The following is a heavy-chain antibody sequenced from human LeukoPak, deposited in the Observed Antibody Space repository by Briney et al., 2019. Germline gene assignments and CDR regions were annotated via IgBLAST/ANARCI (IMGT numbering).Heavy chain of an antibody. Sequence: ASVKVSCKASGYTFTGYYMHWVRQAPGQGLEWMGWISPNSGGTNYAQKFQGRVTMTRDTSISTAYMELSRLRSDDTAVYYCARDLYCSSTSCYTRFYYYGMDVWGQGTTVTVSS. CDR1: GYTFTGYY. CDR2: ISPNSGGT. D-gene: IGHD2-2*02. V-gene: IGHV1-2*02. J-gene: IGHJ6*02. CDR3: ARDLYCSSTSCYTRFYYYGMDV.